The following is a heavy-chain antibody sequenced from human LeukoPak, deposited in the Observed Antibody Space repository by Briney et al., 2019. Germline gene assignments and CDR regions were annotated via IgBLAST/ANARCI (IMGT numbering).Heavy chain of an antibody. CDR3: AKDPGGYYYYFDY. V-gene: IGHV3-23*01. Sequence: GGSLRLSCAASGFTFSSYAMSWVRQAPGKGLEWVSGISGSGDNTYYADSVKGRFTISRDNSKNTLYLQMNSLRAEDTAIYYCAKDPGGYYYYFDYWGQGTLVTVSS. CDR2: ISGSGDNT. D-gene: IGHD3-3*01. CDR1: GFTFSSYA. J-gene: IGHJ4*02.